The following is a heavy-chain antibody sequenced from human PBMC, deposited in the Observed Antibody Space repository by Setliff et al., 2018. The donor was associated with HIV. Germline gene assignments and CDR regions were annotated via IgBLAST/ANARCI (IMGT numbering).Heavy chain of an antibody. CDR2: TYHTGRT. CDR1: GGSIDNNKYY. CDR3: ARVHGSGSYYPYY. J-gene: IGHJ4*02. D-gene: IGHD3-10*01. V-gene: IGHV4-39*01. Sequence: SETLSLTCSVSGGSIDNNKYYWTWIRQPPGKGLEWTGSTYHTGRTYYNRSLESRLTISIDTSKNQFSLKLTSVTAADTAMYYCARVHGSGSYYPYYWGQGTLVTVSS.